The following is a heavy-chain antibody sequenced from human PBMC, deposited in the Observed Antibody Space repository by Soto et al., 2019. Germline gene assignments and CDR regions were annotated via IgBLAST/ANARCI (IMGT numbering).Heavy chain of an antibody. V-gene: IGHV3-23*01. CDR3: AGDARRSNPPYYFDS. D-gene: IGHD4-4*01. Sequence: PGGSLRLSCSASGFTFTSYAINWVRQAPGKGLEWVSTISGGGGNTYYSDSVKGRFTISRDNSKNTLYLQMNSLRAEDSAVYYCAGDARRSNPPYYFDSWGQGTLVTVSS. J-gene: IGHJ4*02. CDR1: GFTFTSYA. CDR2: ISGGGGNT.